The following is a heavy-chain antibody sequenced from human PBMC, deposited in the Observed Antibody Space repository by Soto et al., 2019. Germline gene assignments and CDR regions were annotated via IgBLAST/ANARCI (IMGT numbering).Heavy chain of an antibody. CDR1: GFTFSDYY. J-gene: IGHJ6*03. V-gene: IGHV3-11*01. CDR3: ASYAGTGDYYYYYYMDV. D-gene: IGHD6-13*01. CDR2: ISSSGSTI. Sequence: GGSLRLSCAASGFTFSDYYMSWIRQAPGKGLEWVSYISSSGSTIYYADSVRGRFTISRDNAKNSLYLQMNSLRAEDMAVYYCASYAGTGDYYYYYYMDVWGKGTTVTVSS.